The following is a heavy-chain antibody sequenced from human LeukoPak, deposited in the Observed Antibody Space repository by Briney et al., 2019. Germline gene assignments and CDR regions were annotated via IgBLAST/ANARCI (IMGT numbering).Heavy chain of an antibody. CDR1: GYSFNTYW. CDR3: ARVLDVDTAVFHYNFDF. CDR2: IYPADSDT. Sequence: GESLKIPCQGSGYSFNTYWVGWVRQMPGKGLEWMGIIYPADSDTRYSPSFQGQVTISADKSINTAYLQWRTLKASDSAIYYCARVLDVDTAVFHYNFDFWGQGTLVTVSS. J-gene: IGHJ4*02. D-gene: IGHD5-18*01. V-gene: IGHV5-51*01.